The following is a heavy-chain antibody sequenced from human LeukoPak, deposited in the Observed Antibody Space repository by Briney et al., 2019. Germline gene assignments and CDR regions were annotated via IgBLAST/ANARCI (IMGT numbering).Heavy chain of an antibody. CDR3: ARMGPYYDFWSGYDFDY. CDR1: GYTFTGHF. V-gene: IGHV1-2*02. D-gene: IGHD3-3*01. CDR2: INPNSGGA. Sequence: ASVKVSCKASGYTFTGHFVHWVRQAPGQGLEWMGWINPNSGGALHAQNFQGRVTMTRDTSISTAYMELSRLRSDDTAVYYCARMGPYYDFWSGYDFDYWGQGTLVTVSS. J-gene: IGHJ4*02.